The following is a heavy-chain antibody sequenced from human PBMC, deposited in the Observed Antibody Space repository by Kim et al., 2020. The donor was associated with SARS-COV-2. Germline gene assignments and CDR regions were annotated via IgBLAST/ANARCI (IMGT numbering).Heavy chain of an antibody. CDR1: GFTFNYHW. D-gene: IGHD3-22*01. J-gene: IGHJ4*02. CDR3: ARLPHYDTSGYYFDH. V-gene: IGHV3-74*01. Sequence: GGSLRLSCAASGFTFNYHWLHWVRQAPGKGLVWVSLINTSGRITTYADSVKGRFTISRDNAKNTLYLQMNSLSAEDTAVYYCARLPHYDTSGYYFDHWGQGTLVTVS. CDR2: INTSGRIT.